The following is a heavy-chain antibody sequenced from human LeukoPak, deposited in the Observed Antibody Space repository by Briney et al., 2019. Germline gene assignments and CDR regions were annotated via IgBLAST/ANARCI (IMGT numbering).Heavy chain of an antibody. CDR3: AKGSGWAWFDP. CDR1: GFTFSSHA. D-gene: IGHD6-19*01. Sequence: GGSLRLSCAASGFTFSSHAMSWVRQAPGKGLEWVSAILSSGGSTYYADSVKDRFTISRDNSKNTLYLQMNSLRAEDTAVYYCAKGSGWAWFDPWGQGTLVVVSS. CDR2: ILSSGGST. J-gene: IGHJ5*02. V-gene: IGHV3-23*01.